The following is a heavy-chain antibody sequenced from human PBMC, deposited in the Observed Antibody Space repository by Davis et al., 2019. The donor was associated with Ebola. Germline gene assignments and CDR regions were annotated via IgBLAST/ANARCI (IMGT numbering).Heavy chain of an antibody. Sequence: GESLKISCAASGFTFSSYGMHWVRQAPGKGLEWVAVIWYDGSNKYYADSVKGRFTISRDNSKNTLYLQMNSLRAEDTAVYYCARAGTIFGVVITPLYGMDVWGQGTTVTVSS. V-gene: IGHV3-33*01. CDR3: ARAGTIFGVVITPLYGMDV. CDR1: GFTFSSYG. J-gene: IGHJ6*02. D-gene: IGHD3-3*01. CDR2: IWYDGSNK.